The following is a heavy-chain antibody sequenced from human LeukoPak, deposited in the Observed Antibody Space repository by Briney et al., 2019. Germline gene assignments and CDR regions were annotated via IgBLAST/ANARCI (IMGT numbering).Heavy chain of an antibody. V-gene: IGHV4-31*03. Sequence: SQTLSLTCTVSGGSISSGGYYWSWIRQHPGKGLEWIGYIYYSGSTYYNPSLKSRVTISVDTSKNQFSLKLSSVTAADTAVYYCARTPRSAEYFQHWGQDTLVTVSS. CDR1: GGSISSGGYY. CDR3: ARTPRSAEYFQH. J-gene: IGHJ1*01. D-gene: IGHD1-26*01. CDR2: IYYSGST.